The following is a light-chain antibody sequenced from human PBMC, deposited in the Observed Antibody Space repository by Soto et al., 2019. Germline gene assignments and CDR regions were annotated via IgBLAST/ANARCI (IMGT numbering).Light chain of an antibody. V-gene: IGKV1-5*01. CDR2: DAS. J-gene: IGKJ1*01. CDR3: QQYNSNSPWT. CDR1: QSVSNW. Sequence: QMTQSPSTLSASVGDTVTVTCRASQSVSNWLAWYQQKPGKAPKLLIYDASSLESGVPSRFSGSGSGTKFTLTISSLQPDDFATYYCQQYNSNSPWTFGQGTKVDIK.